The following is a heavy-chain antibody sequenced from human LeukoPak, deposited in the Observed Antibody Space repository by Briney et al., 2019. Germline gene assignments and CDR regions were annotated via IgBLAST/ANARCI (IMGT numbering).Heavy chain of an antibody. CDR3: AKAPPPEAPIAVAGTFDY. CDR1: GFTFSSYG. CDR2: ISYDGSNK. V-gene: IGHV3-30*18. J-gene: IGHJ4*02. D-gene: IGHD6-19*01. Sequence: GGSLRLSCAASGFTFSSYGMPWVRQAPGKGLEWVAVISYDGSNKYYADSVKGRFTISRDNSKNTLYLQMNSLRAEDTAVYYCAKAPPPEAPIAVAGTFDYWGQGTLVTVSS.